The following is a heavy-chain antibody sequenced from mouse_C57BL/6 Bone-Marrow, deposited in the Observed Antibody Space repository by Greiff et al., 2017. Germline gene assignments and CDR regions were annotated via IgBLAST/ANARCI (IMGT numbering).Heavy chain of an antibody. CDR1: GFTFSDAC. CDR3: TTSIYYYGSSYDY. V-gene: IGHV6-6*01. D-gene: IGHD1-1*01. CDR2: IRNKANNHAT. J-gene: IGHJ2*01. Sequence: EVQGVESGGGLVQPGGSMKLSCAASGFTFSDACMDWVRQSPEKGLEWVAEIRNKANNHATYYAESVKGRFTISRDDSKSSVYLQMNILRAEDTGVYYCTTSIYYYGSSYDYWGQGTTLTVSS.